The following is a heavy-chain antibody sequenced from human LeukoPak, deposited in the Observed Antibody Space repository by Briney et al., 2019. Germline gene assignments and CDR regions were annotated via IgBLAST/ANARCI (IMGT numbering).Heavy chain of an antibody. CDR2: IYYSGST. J-gene: IGHJ4*02. CDR1: GGSISNYY. CDR3: AREGYYDSSGPFDY. D-gene: IGHD3-22*01. V-gene: IGHV4-59*01. Sequence: PSETLSLTCTVSGGSISNYYWGWIRQPPGKGLEWIGYIYYSGSTNYNPSLKSRVTILVDTSKNQFSLKLSSVTAADTAVYYCAREGYYDSSGPFDYWGQGTLVTVSS.